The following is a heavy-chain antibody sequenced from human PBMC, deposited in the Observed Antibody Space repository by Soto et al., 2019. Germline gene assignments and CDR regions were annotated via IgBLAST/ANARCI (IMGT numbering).Heavy chain of an antibody. D-gene: IGHD3-9*01. CDR2: IYHSGST. V-gene: IGHV4-4*02. CDR3: ALVVRYFDHNNLLAP. CDR1: GDSISSSNW. J-gene: IGHJ5*02. Sequence: PSETLSLTCAVSGDSISSSNWWSWVRQSPGKGLEWIGEIYHSGSTKYNPSLKSRVTISVDKSKNQFSLNLSSVTAADTAVYYCALVVRYFDHNNLLAPPGQRTLVTVSS.